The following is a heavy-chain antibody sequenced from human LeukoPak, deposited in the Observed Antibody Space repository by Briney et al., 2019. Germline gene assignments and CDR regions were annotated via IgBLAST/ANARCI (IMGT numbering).Heavy chain of an antibody. V-gene: IGHV3-11*01. J-gene: IGHJ6*03. CDR2: ISSSGSTI. CDR1: GFTFSDYY. Sequence: GGSLRLSCAASGFTFSDYYMSWIRQAPGKGLEWVSYISSSGSTIYYADSVKGRFTISRDNAKNSLYLQMNSLRAEDTALYHCARIPRGYFWSGYSDYYYMDVWGKGTTVTVSS. CDR3: ARIPRGYFWSGYSDYYYMDV. D-gene: IGHD3-3*01.